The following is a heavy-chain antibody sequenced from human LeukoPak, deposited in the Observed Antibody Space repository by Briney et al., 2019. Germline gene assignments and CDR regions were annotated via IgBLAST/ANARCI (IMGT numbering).Heavy chain of an antibody. CDR2: IYYSGST. J-gene: IGHJ3*02. CDR1: GGSISSYY. D-gene: IGHD6-13*01. CDR3: ARDYSILDAFDI. V-gene: IGHV4-59*01. Sequence: SETLSLTCTVSGGSISSYYWSWIRQPPGKGLEWIGYIYYSGSTNYNPSLKSRVTISVDTSKNQFSLKLSSVTAADTAVYYCARDYSILDAFDIWGQGTMVTVSS.